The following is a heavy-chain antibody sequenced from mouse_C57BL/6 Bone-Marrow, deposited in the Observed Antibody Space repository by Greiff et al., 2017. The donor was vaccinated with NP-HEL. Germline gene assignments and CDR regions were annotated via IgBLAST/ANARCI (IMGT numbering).Heavy chain of an antibody. J-gene: IGHJ2*01. V-gene: IGHV5-9*01. Sequence: VKLVESGGGLVKPGGSLKLSCAASGFTFSSYTMSWVRQTPEKRLEWVATISGGGGNTYYPDSVKGRFTISRDNAKNTLYLQMSSLRSEDTALYYCARLCGYFDYWGQGTTLTVSS. CDR3: ARLCGYFDY. CDR1: GFTFSSYT. CDR2: ISGGGGNT.